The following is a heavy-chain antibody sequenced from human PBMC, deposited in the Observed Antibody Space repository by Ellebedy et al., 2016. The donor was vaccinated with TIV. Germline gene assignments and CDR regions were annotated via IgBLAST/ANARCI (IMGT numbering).Heavy chain of an antibody. J-gene: IGHJ6*02. D-gene: IGHD2-15*01. Sequence: GGSLRLSCAASKFTFTNFAMNWVRQAPGKGLEWVSTISISGATTYYADSVKGRFTISRDNSKNTVYLQMNSLRGEDTAVYYCARAQTVVAAYAMDVWGQGTTVTVSS. V-gene: IGHV3-23*01. CDR3: ARAQTVVAAYAMDV. CDR1: KFTFTNFA. CDR2: ISISGATT.